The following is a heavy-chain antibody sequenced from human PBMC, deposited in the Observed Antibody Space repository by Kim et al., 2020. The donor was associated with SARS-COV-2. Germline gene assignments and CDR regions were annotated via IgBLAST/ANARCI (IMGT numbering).Heavy chain of an antibody. J-gene: IGHJ4*02. CDR3: ARDGWDRYGDLDY. D-gene: IGHD5-18*01. V-gene: IGHV3-48*01. Sequence: YAGSVKGRFPISGDNAKNSLYLQMDGLGVEDTAVYYCARDGWDRYGDLDYWGQGTLVTVSS.